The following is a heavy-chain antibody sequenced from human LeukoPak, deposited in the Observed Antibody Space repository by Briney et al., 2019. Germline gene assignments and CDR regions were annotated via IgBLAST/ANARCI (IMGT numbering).Heavy chain of an antibody. V-gene: IGHV3-48*03. J-gene: IGHJ4*02. Sequence: GGSLRLSCAASGFTFSSYEMNWVRQAPGKGLEWASYISSTGSALYYADSVKGRFTISRDNAKNSLFLQMNSLRAEDTAVYFCATGSSGWSLDCWGQGILVTVSS. CDR3: ATGSSGWSLDC. D-gene: IGHD6-19*01. CDR2: ISSTGSAL. CDR1: GFTFSSYE.